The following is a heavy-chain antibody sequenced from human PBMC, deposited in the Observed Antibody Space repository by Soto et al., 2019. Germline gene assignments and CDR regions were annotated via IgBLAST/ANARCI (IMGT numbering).Heavy chain of an antibody. D-gene: IGHD2-2*02. Sequence: QVQLVQSGAEVKKPGASVKVSCKASGYTFTGYYMHWVRQAPGQGLEWMGWINPNSGGTNYAQKFQGWVTMTRDTAISTAYMELSRLRSDDTAVYYCARGDCSSTSCYSYYGMDGWGQGTTVTVSS. CDR1: GYTFTGYY. J-gene: IGHJ6*02. CDR2: INPNSGGT. V-gene: IGHV1-2*04. CDR3: ARGDCSSTSCYSYYGMDG.